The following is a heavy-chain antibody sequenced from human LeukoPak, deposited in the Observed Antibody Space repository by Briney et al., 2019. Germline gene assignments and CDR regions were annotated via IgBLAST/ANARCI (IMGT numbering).Heavy chain of an antibody. CDR2: INHSGST. J-gene: IGHJ4*02. CDR1: GGSFSGYY. Sequence: SETLSLTCAVYGGSFSGYYWSWIRQPPGKGLEWIGEINHSGSTNYNPSLKSRVTISVDTSKNQFSLKLSSVTAADTAVYYCARSTYYYDSSGYSPFDYWGQGTLVTVYS. D-gene: IGHD3-22*01. V-gene: IGHV4-34*01. CDR3: ARSTYYYDSSGYSPFDY.